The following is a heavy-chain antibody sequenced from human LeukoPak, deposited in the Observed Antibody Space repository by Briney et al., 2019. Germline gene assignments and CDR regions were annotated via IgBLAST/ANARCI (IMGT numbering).Heavy chain of an antibody. CDR3: ARDRARDLDV. CDR2: IYTSGST. V-gene: IGHV4-4*07. Sequence: SETLSLSCTVSGGSISSYYGSWVRQPAGKGLEWIGRIYTSGSTNYNPSLQSRVTMSVDTSKNQFSLKVSSVTAADTAVYYCARDRARDLDVWGKGTTVTVSS. D-gene: IGHD3/OR15-3a*01. CDR1: GGSISSYY. J-gene: IGHJ6*04.